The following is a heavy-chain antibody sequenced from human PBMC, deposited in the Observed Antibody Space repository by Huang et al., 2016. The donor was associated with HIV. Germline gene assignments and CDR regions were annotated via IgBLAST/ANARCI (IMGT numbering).Heavy chain of an antibody. Sequence: EVELAESGGGSVRPGQSLRLSCVGSGFLFSDYWMHWVRQIPGMGLMWVARIERDGSSTSYADSVKGRFTIYRDNARNTVYLQMSSLRVDDTAVYYCVRAREKGYDFWSGYRYWGQGAQVTVSS. J-gene: IGHJ4*01. V-gene: IGHV3-74*02. CDR2: IERDGSST. CDR1: GFLFSDYW. CDR3: VRAREKGYDFWSGYRY. D-gene: IGHD3-3*01.